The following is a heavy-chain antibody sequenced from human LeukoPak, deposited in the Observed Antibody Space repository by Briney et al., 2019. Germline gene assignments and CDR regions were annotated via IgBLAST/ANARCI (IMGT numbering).Heavy chain of an antibody. D-gene: IGHD3-22*01. CDR1: GFTFRSYA. J-gene: IGHJ4*02. CDR2: SSGSGGST. V-gene: IGHV3-23*01. CDR3: AKGLIEGYYDSSGYYDY. Sequence: GGSLRLSCAASGFTFRSYAMSCVRQAPGKGLEWVSASSGSGGSTYYADSVKGRFTISRDNSKNTLYLQMNSLRAEDTAVYYCAKGLIEGYYDSSGYYDYWGQGTLVTVSS.